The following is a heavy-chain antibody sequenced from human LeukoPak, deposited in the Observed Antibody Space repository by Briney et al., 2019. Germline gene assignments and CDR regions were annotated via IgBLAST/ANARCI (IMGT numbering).Heavy chain of an antibody. CDR3: ARIGPEMAGYFDY. Sequence: GGSLRLSCAASGFTVSSNYMSWVRQAPGKGLEWVSVIYSGGSTYYADSVKGRFTISRDNSKNTLYLQMNSLRAEDTAVYYCARIGPEMAGYFDYWGQETLVTVSS. CDR1: GFTVSSNY. D-gene: IGHD5-24*01. V-gene: IGHV3-53*01. CDR2: IYSGGST. J-gene: IGHJ4*02.